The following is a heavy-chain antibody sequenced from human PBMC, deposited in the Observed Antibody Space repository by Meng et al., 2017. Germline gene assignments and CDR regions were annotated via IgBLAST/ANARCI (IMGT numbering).Heavy chain of an antibody. D-gene: IGHD4-11*01. CDR3: ARDPMDSSNLKHGLDY. V-gene: IGHV3-33*01. CDR2: IWYDGSNK. CDR1: GFTFSSYG. Sequence: GGSLRLSCAASGFTFSSYGMHWVRQAPGKGLEWVAVIWYDGSNKYYADSVKGRFIISRDNSKNTLYLQMNSLRAEDTAVYYCARDPMDSSNLKHGLDYWGQGTLVTVSS. J-gene: IGHJ4*02.